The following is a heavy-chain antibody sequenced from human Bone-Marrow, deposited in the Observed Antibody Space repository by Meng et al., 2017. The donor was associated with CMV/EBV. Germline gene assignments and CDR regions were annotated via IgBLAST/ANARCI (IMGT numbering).Heavy chain of an antibody. J-gene: IGHJ3*02. D-gene: IGHD2-2*01. CDR2: INSDGSST. CDR1: GFTFSSYW. V-gene: IGHV3-74*01. CDR3: ARGKNGVGYCSSTSCYADAFDI. Sequence: GESLKISCAASGFTFSSYWMHWVHQAPGKGLVWVSRINSDGSSTSYADSVKGRFTVSRDNAKNTLFLQMNSLRAEDTAVYYCARGKNGVGYCSSTSCYADAFDIWGQGTMVTVSS.